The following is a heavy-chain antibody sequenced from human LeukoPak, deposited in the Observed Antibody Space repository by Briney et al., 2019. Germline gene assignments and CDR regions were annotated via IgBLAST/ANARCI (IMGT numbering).Heavy chain of an antibody. CDR3: ARGLESCSSGSCFKD. Sequence: ASVKVSCKASGYTFTGYYMHWVRQAPGQGLEWMGRINPNSGGTNYAQKFQGRVTMTRDTSISTAYMGLSRLRSDDTAVYYCARGLESCSSGSCFKDWGQGTLVTVSS. V-gene: IGHV1-2*06. J-gene: IGHJ4*02. D-gene: IGHD2-15*01. CDR1: GYTFTGYY. CDR2: INPNSGGT.